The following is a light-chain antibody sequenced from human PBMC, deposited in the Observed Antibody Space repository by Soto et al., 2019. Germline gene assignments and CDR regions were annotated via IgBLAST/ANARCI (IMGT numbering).Light chain of an antibody. V-gene: IGKV1-39*01. J-gene: IGKJ4*01. CDR1: QSISSY. Sequence: DIQMTQSPSSLSASVGDRVTITCRASQSISSYLNWYQQKPGKAPKLLIYAASSLQSGVPSGISGSGSGTDFTLTISSQQPEDFATYYGQQSYCTHQSVGGGTEVEIK. CDR2: AAS. CDR3: QQSYCTHQS.